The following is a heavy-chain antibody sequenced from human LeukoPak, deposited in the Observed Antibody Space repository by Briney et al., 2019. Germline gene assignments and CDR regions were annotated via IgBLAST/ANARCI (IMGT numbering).Heavy chain of an antibody. V-gene: IGHV1-2*02. Sequence: ASLKVSCKASGYTFTGYFIHTVRQAPGQRLEWRGWINPNSGGTNYAQKFQGRVTMTRDTSISTAYMELSRLRSDDTAVYYCARGPRLVPLDAFDIWGQGTMVTVSS. D-gene: IGHD3-9*01. CDR3: ARGPRLVPLDAFDI. CDR2: INPNSGGT. J-gene: IGHJ3*02. CDR1: GYTFTGYF.